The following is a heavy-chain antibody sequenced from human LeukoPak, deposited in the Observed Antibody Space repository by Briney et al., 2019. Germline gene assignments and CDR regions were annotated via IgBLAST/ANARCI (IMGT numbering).Heavy chain of an antibody. CDR2: VDGGGGGT. CDR3: AKQSAGSAAWYSLHYDF. D-gene: IGHD6-13*01. CDR1: GFTLSSYA. V-gene: IGHV3-23*01. J-gene: IGHJ4*02. Sequence: GGSLRLSCAASGFTLSSYAMTWVRQAPGRGLEWVSGVDGGGGGTYYADSVKGRFTISRDNSKDTLYLQMNGLRAEDTAVYFCAKQSAGSAAWYSLHYDFWGQGTLVTVSS.